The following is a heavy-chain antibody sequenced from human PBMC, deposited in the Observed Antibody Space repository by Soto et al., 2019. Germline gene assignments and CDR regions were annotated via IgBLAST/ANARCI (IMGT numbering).Heavy chain of an antibody. CDR2: IYYSGST. Sequence: SETLSLTCTVSGGSISSYYWSWIRQPPGKGLEWIGYIYYSGSTNYNPSLKSRVTISVDTSKNQFSLKLSSVTAADTAVYYCARAMVVTQNWGDPWGQGTLVTVS. J-gene: IGHJ5*02. V-gene: IGHV4-59*08. D-gene: IGHD2-21*02. CDR1: GGSISSYY. CDR3: ARAMVVTQNWGDP.